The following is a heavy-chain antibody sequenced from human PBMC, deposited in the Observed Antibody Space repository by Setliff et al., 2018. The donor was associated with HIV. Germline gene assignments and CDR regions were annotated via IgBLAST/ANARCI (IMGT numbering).Heavy chain of an antibody. CDR3: VRGVQSPPHYSYYYMDV. J-gene: IGHJ6*03. D-gene: IGHD3-3*01. CDR2: IIPILGVA. V-gene: IGHV1-69*02. Sequence: SVKVSCKASRSTFNSHTINWVRQAPGQGLDWMGRIIPILGVANYAQRFQGKVTITADKSTSTAYMEVTSLRFDDTAMYYCVRGVQSPPHYSYYYMDVWGEGTMVTVSS. CDR1: RSTFNSHT.